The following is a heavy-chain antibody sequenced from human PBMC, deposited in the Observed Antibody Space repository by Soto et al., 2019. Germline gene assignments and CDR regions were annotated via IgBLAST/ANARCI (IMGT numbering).Heavy chain of an antibody. CDR3: ARPHYDSNSFYYFFDY. J-gene: IGHJ4*02. D-gene: IGHD3-22*01. Sequence: QVQLQQWGAGLLKPSETLSLTCAVYGESFSGYFWSWIRQPPGKGLEWIGEIFHGGSTNYSPSLKSRVTISVDTSKNQFSLELSSVTAADTAVYYCARPHYDSNSFYYFFDYWGQGTLVTVSS. CDR1: GESFSGYF. CDR2: IFHGGST. V-gene: IGHV4-34*12.